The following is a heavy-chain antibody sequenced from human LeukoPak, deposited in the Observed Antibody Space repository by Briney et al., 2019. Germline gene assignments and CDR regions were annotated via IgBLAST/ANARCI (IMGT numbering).Heavy chain of an antibody. V-gene: IGHV3-23*01. CDR1: GFTFSSYA. D-gene: IGHD3-10*01. CDR2: ISGSGGST. CDR3: AKSRGSGSYYTGDDY. J-gene: IGHJ4*02. Sequence: PGGSLRLSCAASGFTFSSYAMSWVRQAPGKGLEWVSAISGSGGSTYYADSVKGRFTISRDNSKNTLYLQMNSLRAEDTAVYYCAKSRGSGSYYTGDDYWGQGTLVTVSS.